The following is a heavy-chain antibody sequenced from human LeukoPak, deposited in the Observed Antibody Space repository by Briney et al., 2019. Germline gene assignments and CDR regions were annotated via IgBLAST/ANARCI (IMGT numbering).Heavy chain of an antibody. CDR2: IIPILGIT. D-gene: IGHD3-10*01. CDR3: ARALRGGDYSADY. V-gene: IGHV1-69*04. CDR1: GGTFSNYA. Sequence: ASVKVSCKASGGTFSNYAISWVRQAPGQGLEWMGRIIPILGITNYAQNFQGRVTITADKSTSTAYMELSSLTSDDTAIYYCARALRGGDYSADYWGQGTLVTVSS. J-gene: IGHJ4*02.